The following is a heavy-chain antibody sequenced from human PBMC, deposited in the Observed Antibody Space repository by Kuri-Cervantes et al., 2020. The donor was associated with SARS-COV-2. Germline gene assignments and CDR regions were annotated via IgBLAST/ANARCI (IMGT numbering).Heavy chain of an antibody. CDR2: IYYSGST. D-gene: IGHD2-2*01. CDR3: ARVGVYCSSTSCYPNWFDP. V-gene: IGHV4-39*01. Sequence: ESLKISCTVSRGSISSSSYYWGWIRQPPGKGLEWIGSIYYSGSTYYNPSLKSRVTISVDTSKNQFSLKLSSVTAADTAVYYCARVGVYCSSTSCYPNWFDPWGQGTLVTVSS. CDR1: RGSISSSSYY. J-gene: IGHJ5*02.